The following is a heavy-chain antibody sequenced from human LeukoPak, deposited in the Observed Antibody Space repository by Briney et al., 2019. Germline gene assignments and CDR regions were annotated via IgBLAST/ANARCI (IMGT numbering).Heavy chain of an antibody. CDR1: GYTFSIYG. Sequence: ASVTVSCTASGYTFSIYGITWVRQAPGQGLEWMGFISADNGNTNYAQKFQGRVTMTTDTSTSTAYMELRSLRADDTAVYYCARCGATVTMFFDYWGQGTLVTVSS. CDR3: ARCGATVTMFFDY. CDR2: ISADNGNT. D-gene: IGHD4-17*01. V-gene: IGHV1-18*01. J-gene: IGHJ4*02.